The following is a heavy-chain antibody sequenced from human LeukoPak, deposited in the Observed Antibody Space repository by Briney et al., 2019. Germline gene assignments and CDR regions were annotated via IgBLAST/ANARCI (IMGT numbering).Heavy chain of an antibody. CDR3: ARAPHLDAFDI. J-gene: IGHJ3*02. V-gene: IGHV3-66*01. CDR1: GFTVSSNY. Sequence: QPGGSPRLSYAASGFTVSSNYMSWVRQAPGKGLEWVSVIYSGGSTYYADSVKGRFTISRDNSKNTLYLQMNSLRAEDTAVYYCARAPHLDAFDIWGQGTMVTVSS. CDR2: IYSGGST.